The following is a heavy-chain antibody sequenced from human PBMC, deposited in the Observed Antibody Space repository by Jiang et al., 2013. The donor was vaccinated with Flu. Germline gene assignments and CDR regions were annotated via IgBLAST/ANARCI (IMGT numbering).Heavy chain of an antibody. J-gene: IGHJ4*02. Sequence: SGAEVKKPGSSVKVSCKASGGTFSSYAISWVRQAPGQGLEWMGGIIPIFGTANYAQKFQGRVTITADESTSTAYMELSSLRSEDTAVYYCARAPIGYCSGGSCYGINYWGQGTLVTVSS. CDR1: GGTFSSYA. CDR2: IIPIFGTA. V-gene: IGHV1-69*01. CDR3: ARAPIGYCSGGSCYGINY. D-gene: IGHD2-15*01.